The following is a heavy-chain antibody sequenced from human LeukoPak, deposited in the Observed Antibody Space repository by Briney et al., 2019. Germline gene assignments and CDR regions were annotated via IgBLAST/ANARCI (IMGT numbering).Heavy chain of an antibody. CDR2: ISAYNGDT. V-gene: IGHV1-18*01. CDR3: ARASRCRRTRCPQSSYYYYHLAL. D-gene: IGHD2-2*01. CDR1: GYSFTSYC. J-gene: IGHJ6*03. Sequence: ASVKVSCKASGYSFTSYCISWVRQAPGQGLEWIESISAYNGDTNYAQKLAGRVTMTTDTSPSTAYTQLRSLRSDDTAVYYCARASRCRRTRCPQSSYYYYHLALWGKGTTATVSS.